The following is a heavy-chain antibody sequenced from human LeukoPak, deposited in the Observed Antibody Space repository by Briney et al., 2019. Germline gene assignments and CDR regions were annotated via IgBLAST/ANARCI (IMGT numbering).Heavy chain of an antibody. J-gene: IGHJ4*02. CDR2: IYYSGST. CDR3: ASPYYDYVWGSYRLDY. D-gene: IGHD3-16*02. CDR1: GGSISSSSYY. Sequence: SETLSLTCTVSGGSISSSSYYWCWIRQPPGKGLEWIGSIYYSGSTYYNPSLKSRVTISVDTSKNQFSLKLSSVTAADTAVYYCASPYYDYVWGSYRLDYWGQGTLVTVSS. V-gene: IGHV4-39*01.